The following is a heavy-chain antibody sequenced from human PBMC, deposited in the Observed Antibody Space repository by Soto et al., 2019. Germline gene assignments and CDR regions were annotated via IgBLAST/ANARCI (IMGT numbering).Heavy chain of an antibody. CDR1: GFTVSSNY. D-gene: IGHD3-3*01. CDR3: ARGGDFLSGYFFDY. J-gene: IGHJ4*02. V-gene: IGHV3-66*01. CDR2: IYSGGST. Sequence: EVQLVESGGGLVQPGGSLRLSCAASGFTVSSNYMSWVRQAPGKGLEWVSVIYSGGSTYYADSVKSRFTISRDNSKNTLYLQMTSLRAEVTAVYYCARGGDFLSGYFFDYWGQGTLVTVSS.